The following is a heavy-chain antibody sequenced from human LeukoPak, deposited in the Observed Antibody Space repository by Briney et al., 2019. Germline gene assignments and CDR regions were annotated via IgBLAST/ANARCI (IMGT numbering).Heavy chain of an antibody. CDR2: IYTSGST. V-gene: IGHV4-4*09. J-gene: IGHJ4*02. CDR1: GGSISSYY. D-gene: IGHD3-22*01. Sequence: PSETLSLTCTVSGGSISSYYWSWIRQPPGKGLEWIGYIYTSGSTNYNPSLKSRVTISVDTSKNQFSLKLSSVTAADTAVYYCASDLRGYDSSGYYTTRSDYWGQGTLVTVSS. CDR3: ASDLRGYDSSGYYTTRSDY.